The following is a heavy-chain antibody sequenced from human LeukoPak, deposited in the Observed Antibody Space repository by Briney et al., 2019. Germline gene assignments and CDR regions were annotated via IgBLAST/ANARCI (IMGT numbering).Heavy chain of an antibody. V-gene: IGHV3-30*03. CDR1: GFTFSSYS. D-gene: IGHD4-23*01. Sequence: PGGSLRLSCAASGFTFSSYSMNWVRQAPGKGLEWVAVISYDGNFKYFADSVKGRFTISRDNSKNTVYLQMNSLRGEDTAVYYCARNDYGGSVGYWGQGALGTVSS. CDR3: ARNDYGGSVGY. J-gene: IGHJ4*02. CDR2: ISYDGNFK.